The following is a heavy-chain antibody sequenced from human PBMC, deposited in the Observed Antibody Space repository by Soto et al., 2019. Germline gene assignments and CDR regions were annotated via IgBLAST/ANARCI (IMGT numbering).Heavy chain of an antibody. CDR3: ATRESVLVPAASSGMDV. CDR1: GGSISSSSYY. Sequence: SETLSLTCTVSGGSISSSSYYWGWIRQPPGKGLEWIGSIYYSGSTYYNPSLKSRVTISVDTSKNQFSLKLSSVTAADTAVYYCATRESVLVPAASSGMDVWGQVNTVTVSS. D-gene: IGHD2-2*01. V-gene: IGHV4-39*01. J-gene: IGHJ6*02. CDR2: IYYSGST.